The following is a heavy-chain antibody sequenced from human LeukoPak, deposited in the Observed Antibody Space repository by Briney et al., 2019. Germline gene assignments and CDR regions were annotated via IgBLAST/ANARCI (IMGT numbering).Heavy chain of an antibody. V-gene: IGHV4-61*02. CDR2: IYTSGST. D-gene: IGHD5-12*01. J-gene: IGHJ4*02. CDR1: GGSISSGSYY. CDR3: ARVHSGYDYVDY. Sequence: SETLSLTCTVSGGSISSGSYYWSWIRQPAGKGLEWIGRIYTSGSTNYNPSLKSRVTISVDTSKNQFSLKLSSVTAADTAVYYCARVHSGYDYVDYWGQGTLVTVSS.